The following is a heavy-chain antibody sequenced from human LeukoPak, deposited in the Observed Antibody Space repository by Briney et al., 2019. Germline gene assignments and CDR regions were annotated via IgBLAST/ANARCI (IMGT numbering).Heavy chain of an antibody. D-gene: IGHD2/OR15-2a*01. Sequence: NPSETLSLTCIVSGGSISSYYWSWIRQPPGEGLEWIGYSYDSGSSYNPSLKSRVTISVDTSENQFSLKVSSVTAADTAVYYCARQMFLGGMDVWGQGTTVTVSS. CDR2: SYDSGS. CDR1: GGSISSYY. CDR3: ARQMFLGGMDV. V-gene: IGHV4-59*08. J-gene: IGHJ6*02.